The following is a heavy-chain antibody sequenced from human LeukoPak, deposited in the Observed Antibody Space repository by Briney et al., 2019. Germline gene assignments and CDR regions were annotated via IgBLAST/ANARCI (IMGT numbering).Heavy chain of an antibody. D-gene: IGHD3-10*01. J-gene: IGHJ4*02. CDR3: AKEYYGSGLFDY. Sequence: GGSLRLSCAASGFTFSSYGMHWVRQAPGKGLEWVSAISDSGGNTYYADSVKGRFTISRDNSKNTLYLQMNSLRAEDTAVYYCAKEYYGSGLFDYWGQGTLVTVSS. V-gene: IGHV3-23*01. CDR2: ISDSGGNT. CDR1: GFTFSSYG.